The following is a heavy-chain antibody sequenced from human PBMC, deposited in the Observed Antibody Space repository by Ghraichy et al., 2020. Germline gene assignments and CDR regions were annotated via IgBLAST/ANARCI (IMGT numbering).Heavy chain of an antibody. CDR3: ARRYFDS. CDR1: GFTFSDYW. CDR2: IRQDGNEK. Sequence: ESLNISCVASGFTFSDYWMQWVRQAPGKGLEWVANIRQDGNEKYYVDSVKGRFTISRDNARNSLYLQMNSLRAEDTAVYYCARRYFDSWGQGTLVTVSS. J-gene: IGHJ4*02. V-gene: IGHV3-7*03.